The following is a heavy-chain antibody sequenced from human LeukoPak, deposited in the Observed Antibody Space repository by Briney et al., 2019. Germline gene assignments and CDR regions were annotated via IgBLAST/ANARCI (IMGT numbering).Heavy chain of an antibody. CDR1: GFTFSSYG. J-gene: IGHJ4*02. CDR2: ISGSGGST. CDR3: AKDGAMVRGVGYFDY. V-gene: IGHV3-23*01. Sequence: PGGSLRLSCAASGFTFSSYGMSWGRQAPGKGLEWVSAISGSGGSTCYADSVKGRFTISRDNSKNTLYLQMNSLRAEDTAVYYCAKDGAMVRGVGYFDYWGQGTLVTVSS. D-gene: IGHD3-10*01.